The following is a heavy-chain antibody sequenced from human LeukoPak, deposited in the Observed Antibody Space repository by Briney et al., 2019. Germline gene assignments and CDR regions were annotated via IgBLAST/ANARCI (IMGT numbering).Heavy chain of an antibody. V-gene: IGHV3-7*01. CDR1: GFTFSDYY. J-gene: IGHJ4*02. Sequence: GGSLRLSCAASGFTFSDYYMSWTRQAPGKGPEWVANMNKDGSEKYYADSVKGRFTISRDNARNSVYLQMNSLRVEDTAVYYCARDPVEWEQLLDYWGQGTLVSVSS. CDR2: MNKDGSEK. CDR3: ARDPVEWEQLLDY. D-gene: IGHD1-26*01.